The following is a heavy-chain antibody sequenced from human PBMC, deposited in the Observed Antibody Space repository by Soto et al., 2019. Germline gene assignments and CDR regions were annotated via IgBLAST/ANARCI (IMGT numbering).Heavy chain of an antibody. Sequence: QVQLQQWGAGLLKPSETLSLTCAVYGGSFSGYYWSWIRQPPGKGLEWIGEINHSGSTNYNPSLKSRVTISVDAAKNQFSLKLSSVTAADTAVYYCARGCGRIFDYWGQGTLVTVSS. CDR1: GGSFSGYY. CDR3: ARGCGRIFDY. V-gene: IGHV4-34*01. CDR2: INHSGST. J-gene: IGHJ4*02.